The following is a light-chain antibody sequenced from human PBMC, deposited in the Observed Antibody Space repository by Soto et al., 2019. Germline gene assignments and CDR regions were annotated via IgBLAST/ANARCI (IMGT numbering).Light chain of an antibody. V-gene: IGKV3-20*01. Sequence: EIVLTQSPGTLSLSPGDRVTLSCRASQSVSSNYLAWYQQKPGQAPRLLIYATSSRATGIPDRFSSSGSGTDFTLTISRLEPEDFAMYYCQQYGDYNSPRYSFGQGTRLEI. CDR2: ATS. CDR1: QSVSSNY. CDR3: QQYGDYNSPRYS. J-gene: IGKJ2*03.